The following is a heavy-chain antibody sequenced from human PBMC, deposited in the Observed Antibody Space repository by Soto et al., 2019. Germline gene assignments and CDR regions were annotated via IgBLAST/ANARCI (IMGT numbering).Heavy chain of an antibody. V-gene: IGHV4-61*01. CDR3: ARVRYSSSSQYFQH. CDR2: IYYSGST. D-gene: IGHD6-6*01. J-gene: IGHJ1*01. CDR1: GGSVSSGSYY. Sequence: QVQLQESGPGLVKPSETLSLTCTVSGGSVSSGSYYWSWIRQPPGKGLEWIGYIYYSGSTNYNPSPNKRVTISVDTTKNQFSLKLSSVTAADTAVYYCARVRYSSSSQYFQHWGQGTLVTVSS.